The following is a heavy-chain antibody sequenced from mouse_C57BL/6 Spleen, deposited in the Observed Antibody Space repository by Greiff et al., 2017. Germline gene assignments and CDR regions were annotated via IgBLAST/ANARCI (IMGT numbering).Heavy chain of an antibody. CDR2: ISSGSSTI. CDR3: ARLGFYWGDFDV. J-gene: IGHJ1*03. V-gene: IGHV5-17*01. D-gene: IGHD1-1*01. CDR1: GFTFSDSG. Sequence: EVQGVESGGGLVKPGGSLKLSCAASGFTFSDSGMHWVRQAPEKGLEWVAYISSGSSTIYYADTVKGRFTISRDNAKNTLFLQMTSLRSADTAMYYCARLGFYWGDFDVWGTGTTVTVSS.